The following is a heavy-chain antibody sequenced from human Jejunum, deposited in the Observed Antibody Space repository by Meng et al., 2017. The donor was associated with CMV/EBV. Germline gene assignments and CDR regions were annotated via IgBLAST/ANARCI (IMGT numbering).Heavy chain of an antibody. J-gene: IGHJ4*02. Sequence: SCVGSGFTFSSHWMTWVRQAPGKGLEWVAFIRYDGGNKDYADSVQGRFSISRDNSKNTLYLQMNSLRAEDTALYYCAKEHVNDYWGQGALVTVSS. V-gene: IGHV3-30*02. CDR1: GFTFSSHW. CDR3: AKEHVNDY. CDR2: IRYDGGNK.